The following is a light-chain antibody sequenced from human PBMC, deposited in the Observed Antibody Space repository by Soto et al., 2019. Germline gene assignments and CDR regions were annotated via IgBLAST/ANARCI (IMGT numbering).Light chain of an antibody. CDR1: QSVRSNF. J-gene: IGKJ4*01. CDR2: GSS. Sequence: IVLTQSPGTLSLSPGERATLSCRADQSVRSNFLAWYQHKPGQAPNLLIYGSSSRATGIPDRFSGSGSGTDFTLTIRRLEPEDFAVYYCQQHGRSPSFGGGTKVEIK. V-gene: IGKV3-20*01. CDR3: QQHGRSPS.